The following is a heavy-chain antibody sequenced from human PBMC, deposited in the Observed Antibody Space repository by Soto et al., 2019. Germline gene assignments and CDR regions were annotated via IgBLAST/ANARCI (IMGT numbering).Heavy chain of an antibody. CDR1: GFTFSTYA. CDR2: ISGSGSSR. J-gene: IGHJ4*02. V-gene: IGHV3-23*01. CDR3: AKELLRLGESLERYFDY. Sequence: GVSLRLSCAASGFTFSTYAMSWVRQAPGKGLEWVSAISGSGSSRYYADSAKGRFTISRDNSKNTLFLQLNSLRAEETAVYYCAKELLRLGESLERYFDYWGQGTLVTVSS. D-gene: IGHD3-10*01.